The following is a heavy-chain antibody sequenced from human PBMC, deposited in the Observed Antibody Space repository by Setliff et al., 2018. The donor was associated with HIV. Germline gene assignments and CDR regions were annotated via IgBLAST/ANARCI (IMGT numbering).Heavy chain of an antibody. J-gene: IGHJ4*02. CDR2: IYHSGST. Sequence: PSETLSLTCTVSGYSISSGYYWGWIRQPPGKGLEWIGSIYHSGSTYYNPSLKSRVTISVDTSKNQFSLKLSSVTAADTAVYYCASLYSSSWYWAYYFDYWGQGTLVTVSS. V-gene: IGHV4-38-2*02. D-gene: IGHD6-13*01. CDR3: ASLYSSSWYWAYYFDY. CDR1: GYSISSGYY.